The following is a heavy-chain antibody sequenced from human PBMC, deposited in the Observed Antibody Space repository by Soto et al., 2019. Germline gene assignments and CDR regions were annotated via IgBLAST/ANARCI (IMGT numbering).Heavy chain of an antibody. D-gene: IGHD6-6*01. CDR1: GYTFTGYY. V-gene: IGHV1-2*02. CDR3: ARALKSIAATNWFDP. J-gene: IGHJ5*02. Sequence: GASVKVSCKASGYTFTGYYMHWVRQAPGQGLEWMGWINPNSGGTNYAQKFQGRVTMTRDTSISTAYMELSRLRSDDTAVYYCARALKSIAATNWFDPWGQGTLVTVSS. CDR2: INPNSGGT.